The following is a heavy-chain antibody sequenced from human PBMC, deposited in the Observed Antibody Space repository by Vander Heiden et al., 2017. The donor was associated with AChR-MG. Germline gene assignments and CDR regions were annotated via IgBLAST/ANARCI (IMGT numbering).Heavy chain of an antibody. CDR3: AHRRMGIVGATAAVY. J-gene: IGHJ4*02. V-gene: IGHV2-5*02. D-gene: IGHD1-26*01. CDR1: GFSLSTNGAG. CDR2: IYWDDDK. Sequence: QITLKESGPTLVKPTQTLTLTCTFSGFSLSTNGAGVGWIRQPPGKALEWLALIYWDDDKRYSPSLRSRLTITKDTSKNQVVLTLTNMSPVDTGTYYCAHRRMGIVGATAAVYWGQGTLGTVSS.